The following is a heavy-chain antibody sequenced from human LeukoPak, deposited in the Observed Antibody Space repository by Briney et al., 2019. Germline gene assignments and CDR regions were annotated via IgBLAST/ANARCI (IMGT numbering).Heavy chain of an antibody. D-gene: IGHD6-19*01. CDR1: GFTFSSYA. J-gene: IGHJ5*02. CDR2: ISGSGGST. Sequence: GGSLRLSCAASGFTFSSYAMSWVRQAPGKGLEWVSLISGSGGSTYYADSVKGRFTISRDNSKNTLYLQMNSLRAEDTAVYYCARGSSGWFDDNWFDPWGQGTLVTLSS. CDR3: ARGSSGWFDDNWFDP. V-gene: IGHV3-23*01.